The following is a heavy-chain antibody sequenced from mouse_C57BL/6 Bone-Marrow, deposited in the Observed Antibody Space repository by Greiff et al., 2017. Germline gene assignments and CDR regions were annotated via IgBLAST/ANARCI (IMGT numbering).Heavy chain of an antibody. Sequence: QVKLQQPGAELVQPGASVKLSCKSTGYTFTCHWMHWVKQTPGRGREWSGRIDPNSCGTKYNAKFKSKATLTVDKPSSTAYMQLSSLTSEDSAVYYCARSYDYAMDYWGQGTSVTVSS. CDR3: ARSYDYAMDY. CDR2: IDPNSCGT. CDR1: GYTFTCHW. J-gene: IGHJ4*01. D-gene: IGHD2-4*01. V-gene: IGHV1-72*01.